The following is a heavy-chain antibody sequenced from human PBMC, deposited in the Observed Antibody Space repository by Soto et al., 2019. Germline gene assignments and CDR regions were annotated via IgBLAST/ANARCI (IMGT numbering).Heavy chain of an antibody. CDR3: ARGGQFAGYYGSGSYYNLYHHYYGMDV. D-gene: IGHD3-10*01. CDR1: GYTFTGYY. V-gene: IGHV1-2*02. Sequence: ASVKVSCKASGYTFTGYYMHWVRQAPGQGLEWMGWINPNSGGTNYAQKFQGRVTMTRDTSISTAYMELSRLRSDDTAVYYCARGGQFAGYYGSGSYYNLYHHYYGMDVWGQGTTVTVSS. J-gene: IGHJ6*02. CDR2: INPNSGGT.